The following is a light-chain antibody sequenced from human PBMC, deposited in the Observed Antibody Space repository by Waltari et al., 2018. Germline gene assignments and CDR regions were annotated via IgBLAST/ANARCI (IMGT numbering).Light chain of an antibody. CDR2: INSDGSH. CDR3: QTGGHGTWV. Sequence: QLVLTQSPSASASLGASVKLTCTLSSGHSSNVVAWLQQRPEKGPRYLMKINSDGSHSKGDEIPARFSGSSSGAGRYLPISSLQSEDEADYFCQTGGHGTWVVGGGTKLTVL. J-gene: IGLJ3*02. V-gene: IGLV4-69*02. CDR1: SGHSSNV.